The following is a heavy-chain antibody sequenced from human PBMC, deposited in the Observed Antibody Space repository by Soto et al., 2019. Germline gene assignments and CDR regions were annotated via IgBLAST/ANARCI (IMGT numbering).Heavy chain of an antibody. D-gene: IGHD6-19*01. Sequence: PGGSLRLSCAASGFTFSSYAMHWVRQAPGEGLDWVAVISYDGNNKYYADSVKGRFAISRDNSKNTLFLQTNSLRTEDTALYYCAKSPGGLAGMDPIDSWGQGTLVTVSS. V-gene: IGHV3-30-3*02. J-gene: IGHJ4*02. CDR2: ISYDGNNK. CDR1: GFTFSSYA. CDR3: AKSPGGLAGMDPIDS.